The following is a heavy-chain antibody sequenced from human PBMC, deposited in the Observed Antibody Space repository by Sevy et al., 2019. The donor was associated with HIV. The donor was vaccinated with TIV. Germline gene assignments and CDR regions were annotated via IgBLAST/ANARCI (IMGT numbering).Heavy chain of an antibody. CDR2: IKQDMSEK. V-gene: IGHV3-7*01. D-gene: IGHD3-22*01. J-gene: IGHJ4*02. CDR3: ARAQQVTMLVVIGGLYFDF. Sequence: GGSLRLSCAASGFTFSSYWMTWVRQAPGKGLEWVANIKQDMSEKYYVDSVKGRFTISRDNARNSLYLQMESLRAEDTAVYYCARAQQVTMLVVIGGLYFDFWCQGTLVTVSS. CDR1: GFTFSSYW.